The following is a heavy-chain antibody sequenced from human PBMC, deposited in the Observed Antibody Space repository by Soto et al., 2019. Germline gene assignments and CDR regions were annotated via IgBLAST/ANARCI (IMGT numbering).Heavy chain of an antibody. CDR2: IYYSGST. J-gene: IGHJ6*02. Sequence: SETLSLTCTVSGGSISSGGYYWSWIRQHPGKGLEWIGYIYYSGSTYYNPSLKSRVTISVDTSKNQFSLQLNSVTPEDTAVYYCARELILWFGESPSVGYYYYYYGMDVWGQGTTVTVSS. D-gene: IGHD3-10*01. V-gene: IGHV4-31*03. CDR3: ARELILWFGESPSVGYYYYYYGMDV. CDR1: GGSISSGGYY.